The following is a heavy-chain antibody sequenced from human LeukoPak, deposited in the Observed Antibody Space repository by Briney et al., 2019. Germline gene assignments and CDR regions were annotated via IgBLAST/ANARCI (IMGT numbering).Heavy chain of an antibody. CDR2: IYSGGGT. J-gene: IGHJ4*02. V-gene: IGHV3-53*01. CDR3: AKELGSAGYYSTPGY. Sequence: GGSLRLSCAVSGFTVSSNYMSWVRQAPGKGLEWVSLIYSGGGTYYADSVRGRFTISRDDSKNTLYLQMNSLRAEDTAVYYCAKELGSAGYYSTPGYWGQGTLVTVSS. CDR1: GFTVSSNY. D-gene: IGHD3-22*01.